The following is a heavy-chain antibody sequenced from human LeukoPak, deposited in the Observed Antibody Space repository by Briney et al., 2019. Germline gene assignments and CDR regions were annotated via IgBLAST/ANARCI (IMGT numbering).Heavy chain of an antibody. D-gene: IGHD3-9*01. Sequence: PSETLSLTCTVSGVSISSYYWSWIRQPPGKGLEWIGYIYYSGSTNYNPSLKSRVTISVDTSKNQFSLKLSSVTAADTAVYYCARQGYGAYEILDYWGQGALVTVSS. CDR3: ARQGYGAYEILDY. CDR1: GVSISSYY. V-gene: IGHV4-59*08. CDR2: IYYSGST. J-gene: IGHJ4*02.